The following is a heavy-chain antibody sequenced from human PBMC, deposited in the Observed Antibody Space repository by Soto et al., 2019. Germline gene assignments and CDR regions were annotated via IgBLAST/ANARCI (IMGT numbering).Heavy chain of an antibody. CDR1: GFTFSSYA. D-gene: IGHD3-22*01. CDR2: ISYDGSNK. J-gene: IGHJ4*02. V-gene: IGHV3-30-3*01. Sequence: XGSLRLSCAASGFTFSSYAMHWVRQAPGKGLEWVAVISYDGSNKYYADSVKGRFTISRDNSKNTLYLQMNSLRAEDTAVYYCAAPSGYYVSALDYWGQGTLVTVSS. CDR3: AAPSGYYVSALDY.